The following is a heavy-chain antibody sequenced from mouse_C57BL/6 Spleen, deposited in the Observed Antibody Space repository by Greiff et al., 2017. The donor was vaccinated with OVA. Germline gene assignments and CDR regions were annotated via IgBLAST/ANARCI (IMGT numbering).Heavy chain of an antibody. Sequence: EVMLVESGGGLVKPGGSLKLSCAASGFTFSDYGMHWVRQAPEKGLEWVAYISCGSSTIYYADTVKGRFTMSRDNAKNTLFLQMTSLRSEDTAMYYCARPGYYCSSFYYAMDYWGQGTSVTVSS. V-gene: IGHV5-17*01. CDR3: ARPGYYCSSFYYAMDY. J-gene: IGHJ4*01. CDR2: ISCGSSTI. D-gene: IGHD1-1*01. CDR1: GFTFSDYG.